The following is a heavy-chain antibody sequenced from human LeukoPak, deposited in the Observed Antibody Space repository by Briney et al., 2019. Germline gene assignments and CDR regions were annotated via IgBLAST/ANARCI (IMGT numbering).Heavy chain of an antibody. J-gene: IGHJ4*02. CDR3: ASSTTVVTPFDY. Sequence: GGSLRLSCAASGFTFSTYNMNWVRQAPGKGLEWVSYITSSSGTIHYADSVKGRFTISRGNAKNSLYLQMNSLRAEDTAVYYCASSTTVVTPFDYWGQGTLIAVSS. D-gene: IGHD4-23*01. V-gene: IGHV3-48*04. CDR2: ITSSSGTI. CDR1: GFTFSTYN.